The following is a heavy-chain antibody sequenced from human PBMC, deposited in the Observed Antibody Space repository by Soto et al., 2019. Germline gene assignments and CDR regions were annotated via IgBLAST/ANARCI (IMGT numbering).Heavy chain of an antibody. CDR1: GGTFSSYA. D-gene: IGHD2-2*01. Sequence: SVKVSCKAFGGTFSSYAISWVRQAPGQGLEWMGGIIPIFGTANYAQKFQGRVTITADKSTSTAYMELSSLRSEDTAVYYCARDRSIVVVPAASGFDPWGQGTLVTVSS. J-gene: IGHJ5*02. CDR3: ARDRSIVVVPAASGFDP. V-gene: IGHV1-69*06. CDR2: IIPIFGTA.